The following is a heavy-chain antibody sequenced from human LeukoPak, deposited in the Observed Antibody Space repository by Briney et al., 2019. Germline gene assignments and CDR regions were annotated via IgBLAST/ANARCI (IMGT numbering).Heavy chain of an antibody. CDR1: GGSFSGYY. V-gene: IGHV4-34*01. J-gene: IGHJ6*03. Sequence: PSETLSLTCAVYGGSFSGYYWSWIRQPPGKGLEWIGEINHSGSTNYNPSLKSRVTISVDTSKNQFSLKLSSVTAADTAVYYCARGPRGQLGNYYYYMDVWGKGTTVTVSS. CDR2: INHSGST. CDR3: ARGPRGQLGNYYYYMDV. D-gene: IGHD6-6*01.